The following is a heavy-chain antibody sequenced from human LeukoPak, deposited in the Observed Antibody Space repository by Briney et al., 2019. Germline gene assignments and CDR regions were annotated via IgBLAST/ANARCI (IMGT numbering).Heavy chain of an antibody. J-gene: IGHJ4*02. CDR1: GYTFTIYG. V-gene: IGHV1-18*01. CDR2: ISAYNGNT. CDR3: ARGGYFYGSSGYRFDY. Sequence: ASVKVSCKASGYTFTIYGISWVRQAPGQGLEWMGWISAYNGNTNYAQKLQGRATMTTDTSTRTAYMELRSLGSNDTAVYYCARGGYFYGSSGYRFDYWGQGTLVTVSS. D-gene: IGHD3-22*01.